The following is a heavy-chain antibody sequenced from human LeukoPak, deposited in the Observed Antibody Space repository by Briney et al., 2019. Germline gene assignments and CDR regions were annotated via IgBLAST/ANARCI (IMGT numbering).Heavy chain of an antibody. Sequence: ASVKVSCKASGYTFTSYDINWMRQATGQGLEWMGWMNPNSGNTGYAQKFQGRVTITRNTSISTAYMELSSLRSEDTAVYYCARVRSHRWFDPWGQGTLVTVSS. CDR3: ARVRSHRWFDP. D-gene: IGHD3-16*02. CDR1: GYTFTSYD. J-gene: IGHJ5*02. CDR2: MNPNSGNT. V-gene: IGHV1-8*03.